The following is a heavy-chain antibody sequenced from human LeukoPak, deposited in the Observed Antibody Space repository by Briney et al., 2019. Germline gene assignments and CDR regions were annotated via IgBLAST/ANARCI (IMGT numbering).Heavy chain of an antibody. J-gene: IGHJ5*02. CDR3: ARHYYGTGWFDP. D-gene: IGHD3-10*01. Sequence: SETLSLTCTVYGGSIGSSSYYWGWIRQPPVKGMEWIGRIYYSGSTYYNPSLKSRVTISVDTSKNQFSLKLSSVTAADTAVYYCARHYYGTGWFDPWGQGTLVTVSS. CDR2: IYYSGST. CDR1: GGSIGSSSYY. V-gene: IGHV4-39*01.